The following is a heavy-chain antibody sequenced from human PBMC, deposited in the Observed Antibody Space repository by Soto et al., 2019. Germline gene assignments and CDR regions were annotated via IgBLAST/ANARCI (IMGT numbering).Heavy chain of an antibody. CDR1: GGSVSSGSYY. CDR3: ASLEWESSGYADY. CDR2: IYYSGST. D-gene: IGHD3-3*01. V-gene: IGHV4-61*01. J-gene: IGHJ4*02. Sequence: PSETLSLTCTVSGGSVSSGSYYWSWIRQSPGKGLEWIGYIYYSGSTNYNPSLKSRVTISVDTSKNQFSLKLSSVTAADTAVYYCASLEWESSGYADYWGQGTLVTVSS.